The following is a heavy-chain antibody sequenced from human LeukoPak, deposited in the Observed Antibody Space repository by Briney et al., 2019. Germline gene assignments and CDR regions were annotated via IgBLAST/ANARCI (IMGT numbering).Heavy chain of an antibody. J-gene: IGHJ5*02. CDR2: INHSGST. V-gene: IGHV4-34*01. Sequence: SETLSLTCAVYGGSFSGYYWSWIRQPPGKGLEWIGEINHSGSTNYNPSLKSRVTISVDASKNQFSLKLSSVTAADTAVYYCARATVTTNWFDPWGQGTLVTVSS. CDR1: GGSFSGYY. CDR3: ARATVTTNWFDP. D-gene: IGHD4-17*01.